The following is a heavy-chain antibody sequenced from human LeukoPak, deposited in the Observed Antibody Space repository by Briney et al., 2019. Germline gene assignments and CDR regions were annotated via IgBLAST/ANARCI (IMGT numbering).Heavy chain of an antibody. CDR2: IKSKTDGGTT. D-gene: IGHD6-13*01. Sequence: GGSLRLSCAASGFTFSSYSIYWVRQAPGKGLEWVGRIKSKTDGGTTDYAAPVKGRFTISRDDSKNTLYLQMNSLKTEDTAVYYCTTYSSSWYGGMDYWGQGTLVTVSS. CDR3: TTYSSSWYGGMDY. V-gene: IGHV3-15*01. J-gene: IGHJ4*02. CDR1: GFTFSSYS.